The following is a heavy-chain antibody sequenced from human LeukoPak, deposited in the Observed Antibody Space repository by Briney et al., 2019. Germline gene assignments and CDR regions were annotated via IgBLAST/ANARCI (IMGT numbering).Heavy chain of an antibody. CDR2: IYYSGST. J-gene: IGHJ4*02. D-gene: IGHD5-18*01. CDR3: ARGDARGYSYGYFHFDY. Sequence: SETLSLTCTVSGGSISSSSYYWGWIRQPPGKGLEWIGSIYYSGSTYYNPSLKSRVTISVDTSKNQFSLKLRSVTAADTAVYYCARGDARGYSYGYFHFDYWGQGTLVIVSS. CDR1: GGSISSSSYY. V-gene: IGHV4-39*07.